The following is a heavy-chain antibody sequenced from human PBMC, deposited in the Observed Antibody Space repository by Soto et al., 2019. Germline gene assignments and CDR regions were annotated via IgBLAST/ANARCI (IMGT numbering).Heavy chain of an antibody. CDR3: ARAAGYGPFDY. V-gene: IGHV1-46*01. D-gene: IGHD5-18*01. CDR2: INPSGGST. Sequence: QVQLAQSGAEVQKPGASVKVSCKASGYPFTSYYMHWVRQAPGQGLEWMGIINPSGGSTSYPQRFQGRVTMTRDTSTSTVYMELSSLRSEDTAVYYCARAAGYGPFDYWGQGTLVTVSS. J-gene: IGHJ4*02. CDR1: GYPFTSYY.